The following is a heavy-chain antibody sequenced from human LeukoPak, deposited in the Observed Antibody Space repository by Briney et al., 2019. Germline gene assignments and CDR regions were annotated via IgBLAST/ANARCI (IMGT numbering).Heavy chain of an antibody. CDR1: GGSVSSSSYY. V-gene: IGHV4-39*01. CDR3: ARHPRVNTAARPLGPNWFDP. CDR2: IYYSGST. Sequence: SETLSLTCTVSGGSVSSSSYYWGWIRQPPGKGLEWIGSIYYSGSTYYNPSLKSRVTISVDTSKNQFSLKLSSVTAADTAVYYCARHPRVNTAARPLGPNWFDPWGQGTLVTVSS. J-gene: IGHJ5*02. D-gene: IGHD6-6*01.